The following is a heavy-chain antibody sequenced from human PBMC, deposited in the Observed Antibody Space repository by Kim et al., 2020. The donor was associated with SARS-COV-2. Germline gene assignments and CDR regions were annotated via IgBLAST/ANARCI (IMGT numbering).Heavy chain of an antibody. D-gene: IGHD3-16*01. V-gene: IGHV3-74*01. Sequence: YAESVKGRFTNARDNAKNTLHLQMNSLRAEDTAVYYCGSDLGRRDGHNVVYWGQGTLVTVSS. CDR3: GSDLGRRDGHNVVY. J-gene: IGHJ4*02.